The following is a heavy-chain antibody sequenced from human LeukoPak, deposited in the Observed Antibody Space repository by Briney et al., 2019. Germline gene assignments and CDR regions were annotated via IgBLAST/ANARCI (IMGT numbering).Heavy chain of an antibody. V-gene: IGHV4-59*12. CDR2: IYHSGST. D-gene: IGHD6-25*01. CDR1: GGSISSYY. Sequence: SETLSLTCTVSGGSISSYYWSWIRQPPGKGLEWIGYIYHSGSTYYNPSLKSRVTISVDRSKNQFSLKLSSVTAADTAVYYCARGSSVMGVGAFDIWGQGTMVTVSS. J-gene: IGHJ3*02. CDR3: ARGSSVMGVGAFDI.